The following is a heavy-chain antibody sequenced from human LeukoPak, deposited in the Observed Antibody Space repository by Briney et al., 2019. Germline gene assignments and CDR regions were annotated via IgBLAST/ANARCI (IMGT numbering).Heavy chain of an antibody. Sequence: GASVKVSCKASGYTFTSYGISWVRQAPGQGLEWMGWISAYNGNTNYAQKLQGRVTMTTDTSTSTAYMELRSLRSDDTAVYYCARDQLRFGELLYQFDYWGQGTLVTVSS. CDR3: ARDQLRFGELLYQFDY. CDR2: ISAYNGNT. CDR1: GYTFTSYG. V-gene: IGHV1-18*04. D-gene: IGHD3-10*01. J-gene: IGHJ4*02.